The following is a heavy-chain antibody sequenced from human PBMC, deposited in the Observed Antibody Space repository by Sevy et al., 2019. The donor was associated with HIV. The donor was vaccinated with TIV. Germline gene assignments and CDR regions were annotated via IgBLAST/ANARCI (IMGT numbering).Heavy chain of an antibody. Sequence: GGSLRLSCAASGFTFDDYAMHWVRQAPGKGLEWVSSIIIGSNYIYYADSLKGRFTISRDNAKNSVFLQMHSLRAEDTALYYGARRGGLTVDGCDIWGQGTMVTVSS. CDR3: ARRGGLTVDGCDI. CDR2: IIIGSNYI. D-gene: IGHD3-16*01. CDR1: GFTFDDYA. J-gene: IGHJ3*02. V-gene: IGHV3-21*01.